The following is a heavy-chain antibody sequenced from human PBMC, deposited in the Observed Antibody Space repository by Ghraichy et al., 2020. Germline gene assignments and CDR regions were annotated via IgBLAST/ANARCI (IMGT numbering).Heavy chain of an antibody. Sequence: GGSLRLSCAASEFTFSFYSMHWVRQAPGKGLEWMTVIWNDGTTKYYADTVKGRFAISRDNSKNTLYLQMNSLRAEDTAVYYCARENSVAGTRAFDLWSQGTMGTVSS. J-gene: IGHJ3*01. CDR3: ARENSVAGTRAFDL. CDR1: EFTFSFYS. CDR2: IWNDGTTK. V-gene: IGHV3-33*01. D-gene: IGHD6-19*01.